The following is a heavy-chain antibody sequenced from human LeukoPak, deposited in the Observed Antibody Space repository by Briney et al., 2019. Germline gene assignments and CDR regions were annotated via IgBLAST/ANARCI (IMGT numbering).Heavy chain of an antibody. J-gene: IGHJ6*02. CDR2: INPSGGST. CDR3: ARGCGIQLWFGACPYGMDV. Sequence: ASVKVSCKASGYTFTSYYMHWVRQAPGQGLEWMGIINPSGGSTSYAQKFQGRVTMTRGTSTSTVCMELSSLRSEDTAVYYCARGCGIQLWFGACPYGMDVWGQGTTITVSS. D-gene: IGHD5-18*01. V-gene: IGHV1-46*01. CDR1: GYTFTSYY.